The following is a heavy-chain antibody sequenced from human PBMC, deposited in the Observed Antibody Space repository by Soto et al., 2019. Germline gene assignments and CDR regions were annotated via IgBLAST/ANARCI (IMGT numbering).Heavy chain of an antibody. V-gene: IGHV1-3*01. D-gene: IGHD2-8*02. CDR1: GYTFSSYA. J-gene: IGHJ4*02. Sequence: AAVKFSCKASGYTFSSYAMHWVRQAPGQRLECMGWINAGYGNTKSSQKFQDRVTISRDTSASTAYMELTSLRSEDTAVYYCARHTGDGTVDFWGQGTLVTVSS. CDR3: ARHTGDGTVDF. CDR2: INAGYGNT.